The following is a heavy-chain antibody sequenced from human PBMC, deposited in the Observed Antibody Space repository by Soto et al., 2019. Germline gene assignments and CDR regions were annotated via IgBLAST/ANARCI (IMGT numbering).Heavy chain of an antibody. J-gene: IGHJ4*02. CDR3: ARARAAAGRWAYYSFDY. D-gene: IGHD6-13*01. CDR2: INAGNGNT. CDR1: GYTFTSYA. V-gene: IGHV1-3*01. Sequence: ASVKVSCKASGYTFTSYAMHWVRQAPGQRLEWMGWINAGNGNTKYSQKFQGRVTITRDTSASTADMELSSLRSEDTAVYYCARARAAAGRWAYYSFDYWRQGTLVTVSS.